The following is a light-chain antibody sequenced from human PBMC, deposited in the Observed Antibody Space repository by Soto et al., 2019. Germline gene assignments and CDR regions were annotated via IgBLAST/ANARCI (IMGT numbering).Light chain of an antibody. CDR1: QSVSSSY. CDR3: EHHGSSPPYT. V-gene: IGKV3-20*01. Sequence: EIVLTQSPGTLSLSPGERATLSCRATQSVSSSYLAWYQQKPGQSPRLLIYGASNRATGVPDRFSGSGSGTDFTLTISRLEPEDFAVYYCEHHGSSPPYTFGQGTKLDIK. J-gene: IGKJ2*01. CDR2: GAS.